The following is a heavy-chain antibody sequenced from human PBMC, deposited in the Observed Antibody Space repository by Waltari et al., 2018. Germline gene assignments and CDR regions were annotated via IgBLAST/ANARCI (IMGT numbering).Heavy chain of an antibody. CDR2: INWSGART. Sequence: EVQLVESGGGMLRPGGSLRLSCAASGFAFTDYGLGGVRQVPGKGLEWVSGINWSGARTSYADSVMGRFTVSRDNAMNSLYLEMSSLRAEDTALYYCVREVFGSGWRESYFFDYWGQGTVVTVSS. V-gene: IGHV3-20*04. CDR3: VREVFGSGWRESYFFDY. CDR1: GFAFTDYG. J-gene: IGHJ4*02. D-gene: IGHD6-19*01.